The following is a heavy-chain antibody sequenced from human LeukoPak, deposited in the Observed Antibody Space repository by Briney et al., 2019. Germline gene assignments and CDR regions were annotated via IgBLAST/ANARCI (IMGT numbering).Heavy chain of an antibody. J-gene: IGHJ4*02. CDR1: GFTVSSNY. V-gene: IGHV3-53*01. CDR2: IYSGGST. CDR3: ARGPSMVPNHFDY. D-gene: IGHD3-10*01. Sequence: GGSLRLSCAASGFTVSSNYMSWVRQAPGKGLEWVSVIYSGGSTYYADSVKGRFTISRDNSKNTLYLQVNSLRAEDTAVYYCARGPSMVPNHFDYWGQGTLVTVSS.